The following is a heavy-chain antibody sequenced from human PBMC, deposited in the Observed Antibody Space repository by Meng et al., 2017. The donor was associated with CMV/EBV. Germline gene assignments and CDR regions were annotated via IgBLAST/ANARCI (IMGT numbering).Heavy chain of an antibody. CDR3: ATSPINWNYHGLVREFVY. Sequence: TFSSYASSWVRQAPGQGLEWMGGIIPIFGTANYAQKFQGRVTITTDESTSTAYMELSSLRSEDTAVYYCATSPINWNYHGLVREFVYWGQGTLVTVSS. V-gene: IGHV1-69*05. CDR1: TFSSYA. CDR2: IIPIFGTA. D-gene: IGHD1-7*01. J-gene: IGHJ4*02.